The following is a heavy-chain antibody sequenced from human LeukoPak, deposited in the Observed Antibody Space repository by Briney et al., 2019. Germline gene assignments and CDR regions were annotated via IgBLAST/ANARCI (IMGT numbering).Heavy chain of an antibody. V-gene: IGHV3-7*01. CDR1: GFTFSSSW. CDR3: ARDSPWFDP. J-gene: IGHJ5*02. CDR2: INQDGSEK. Sequence: GGSLRLSCAASGFTFSSSWMSWVRQAPGKGLEWVANINQDGSEKYYVDSVKGRFTISGDNAKNSLYLQMNSLRAEDTAAYYCARDSPWFDPWGQGTLVTVSS.